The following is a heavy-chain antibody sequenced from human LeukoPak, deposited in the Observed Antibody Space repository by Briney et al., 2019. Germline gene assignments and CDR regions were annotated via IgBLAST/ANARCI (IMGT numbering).Heavy chain of an antibody. CDR1: GGSINNHF. V-gene: IGHV4-59*11. J-gene: IGHJ6*02. CDR3: ARDSDPYGMDV. Sequence: SETLSLTCTVSGGSINNHFWSWIRQSPGEGLEWIGHIYYSGSTNYNPSLKSRVTMSVDTSKNQFSLKLRSVTAADTAVYYYARDSDPYGMDVWGQGTTVTVSS. D-gene: IGHD2-21*02. CDR2: IYYSGST.